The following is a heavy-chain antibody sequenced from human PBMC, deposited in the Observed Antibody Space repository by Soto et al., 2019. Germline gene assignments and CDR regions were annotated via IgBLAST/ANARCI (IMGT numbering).Heavy chain of an antibody. J-gene: IGHJ4*02. CDR2: IYRDGST. Sequence: SETLSLTCTVSGGSIASNFFYWGWIRRPPGKGLEWIGSIYRDGSTYYSPSLKSRVSISLDTSNSRFSLKLNSVTAADTAVYFCGKVLIGATRHTDVDSWGQGTLVTVSS. CDR3: GKVLIGATRHTDVDS. CDR1: GGSIASNFFY. V-gene: IGHV4-39*02. D-gene: IGHD2-15*01.